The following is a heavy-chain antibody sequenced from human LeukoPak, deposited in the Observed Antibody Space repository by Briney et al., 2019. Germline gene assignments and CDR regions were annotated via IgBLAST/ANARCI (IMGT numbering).Heavy chain of an antibody. CDR2: ISGTDETP. Sequence: PGGSLRLSCAASGFTFSSYAMNWIRQAPGKGLEWVSEISGTDETPKYVDSVKGRFTISRDNSKNTLYLLLNSLRVDDTAVYYCANRRLGRGAFDIWGQGTMVTVSS. CDR3: ANRRLGRGAFDI. CDR1: GFTFSSYA. V-gene: IGHV3-23*01. J-gene: IGHJ3*02. D-gene: IGHD7-27*01.